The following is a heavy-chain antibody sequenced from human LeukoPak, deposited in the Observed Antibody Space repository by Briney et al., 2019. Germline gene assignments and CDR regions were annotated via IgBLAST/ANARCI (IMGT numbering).Heavy chain of an antibody. Sequence: GESLKISCKGSGYSFTSYWIGWVRQMPGKGLEWMGIIYPGDSDTRYSPSFQGQVTISADKSISTAYLQWSSLKASDTAMYYCARQSRYFDWLYTSYYYMDVWGKGTTVTVSS. CDR3: ARQSRYFDWLYTSYYYMDV. J-gene: IGHJ6*03. CDR2: IYPGDSDT. V-gene: IGHV5-51*01. D-gene: IGHD3-9*01. CDR1: GYSFTSYW.